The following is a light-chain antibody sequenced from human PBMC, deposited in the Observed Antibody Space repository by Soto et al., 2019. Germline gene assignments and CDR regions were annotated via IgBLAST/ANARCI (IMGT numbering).Light chain of an antibody. Sequence: EVVLTQSPGTLSLSPGERATLACRASQSVSSVYLAWYQQRPGQAPSLLIYGASSRATGTPERFSGSGSGTDFTLTISRLEPEDFAVYYCQQYGSSPRTFGKGTKVDIK. CDR2: GAS. J-gene: IGKJ1*01. CDR3: QQYGSSPRT. CDR1: QSVSSVY. V-gene: IGKV3-20*01.